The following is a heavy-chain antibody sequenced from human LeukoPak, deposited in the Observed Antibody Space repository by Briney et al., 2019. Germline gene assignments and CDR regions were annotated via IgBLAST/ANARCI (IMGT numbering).Heavy chain of an antibody. V-gene: IGHV4-59*06. CDR2: IYYSGST. D-gene: IGHD3-16*02. CDR1: GGSISSYY. CDR3: ARGVYDYVWGSYRYFDY. J-gene: IGHJ4*02. Sequence: PSETLSLTCTVSGGSISSYYWSWIRQPPGKGLEWIGYIYYSGSTYYNPSLKSRVTISVDTSKNQFPLKLSSVTAADTAVYYCARGVYDYVWGSYRYFDYWGQGTLVTVSS.